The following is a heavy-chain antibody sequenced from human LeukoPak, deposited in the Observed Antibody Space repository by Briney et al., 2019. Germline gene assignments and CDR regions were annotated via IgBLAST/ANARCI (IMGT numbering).Heavy chain of an antibody. V-gene: IGHV1-2*02. D-gene: IGHD3-3*01. CDR1: GYTFTGYY. J-gene: IGHJ4*02. CDR2: INPNSGGT. Sequence: ASVKVSCKASGYTFTGYYMHWVRQAPGQGLEWMGWINPNSGGTNYAQKFQGRVAMTRDTSISTAYMELSRLRSDDTAVYYCARGLTIFGVVTPGYWGQGTLVTVSS. CDR3: ARGLTIFGVVTPGY.